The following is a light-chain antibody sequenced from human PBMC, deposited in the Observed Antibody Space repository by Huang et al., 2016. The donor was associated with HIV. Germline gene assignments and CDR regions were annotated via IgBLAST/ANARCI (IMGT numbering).Light chain of an antibody. CDR3: QESDTWPRLT. CDR2: GGS. J-gene: IGKJ4*01. CDR1: QSVSHY. V-gene: IGKV3-11*01. Sequence: IVLTQSPASLSLSPGERATLSCRASQSVSHYLAWYQHKPGQPPRLLIYGGSRRATDMTTRFNGTGSGTDFTLTISSLETEDSAVYYCQESDTWPRLTLGGGTKVEIK.